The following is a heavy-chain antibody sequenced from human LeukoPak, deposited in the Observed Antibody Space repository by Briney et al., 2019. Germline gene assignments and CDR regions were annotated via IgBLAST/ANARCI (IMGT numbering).Heavy chain of an antibody. V-gene: IGHV3-15*01. CDR2: IKSKTDGGTT. CDR3: TTGSSVRSYFDY. CDR1: GFTFSNAW. Sequence: GGSLRLSCAASGFTFSNAWMSWVRQAPGKGLEWVGRIKSKTDGGTTDYAAPVKGRFTISRDDSKNTLYLQMNSLKTEDTAAYYCTTGSSVRSYFDYWGQGTLVTVSS. D-gene: IGHD4-17*01. J-gene: IGHJ4*02.